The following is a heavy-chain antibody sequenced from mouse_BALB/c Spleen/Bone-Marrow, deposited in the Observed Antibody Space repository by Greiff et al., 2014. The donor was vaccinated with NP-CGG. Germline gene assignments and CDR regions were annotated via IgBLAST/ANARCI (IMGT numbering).Heavy chain of an antibody. Sequence: EVQLQQSGAELVKPGASVKLSCTASGFNIKDTYMHWVEQRPEQGLEWIGRIDPANGNTKYDPKFQGKATITADTSSNTAYLQLSSLTSEDTAVYYCASYCYGHYFDYWGQGTTLTVSS. J-gene: IGHJ2*01. D-gene: IGHD1-1*01. CDR1: GFNIKDTY. CDR3: ASYCYGHYFDY. CDR2: IDPANGNT. V-gene: IGHV14-3*02.